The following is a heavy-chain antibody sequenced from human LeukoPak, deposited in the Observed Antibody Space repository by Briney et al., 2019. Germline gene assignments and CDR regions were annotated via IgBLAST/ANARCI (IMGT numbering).Heavy chain of an antibody. CDR2: IYYSGST. CDR1: GGSISSSSYY. Sequence: SETLSLTCTVSGGSISSSSYYWGWIRQPPGKGLEWIGSIYYSGSTYYNPSLKSRVTISVDTSKNQFSLKLSSVTAADTAVYYCARGRRFLEWLLVDYWGQGTLVTVSS. D-gene: IGHD3-3*01. CDR3: ARGRRFLEWLLVDY. V-gene: IGHV4-39*01. J-gene: IGHJ4*02.